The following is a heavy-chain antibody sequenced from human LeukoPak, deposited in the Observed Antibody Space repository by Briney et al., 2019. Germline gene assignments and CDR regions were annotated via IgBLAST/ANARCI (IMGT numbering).Heavy chain of an antibody. Sequence: SVKVSCKASGGTFSSYAISWVRQAPGQGLEWMGGIIPIFGTSNYAQKFQGRVTITTDESTSTAYMELSSLRSEDTAVYYCARLLGRFLEWLRFDPWGQGTLVTVSS. CDR3: ARLLGRFLEWLRFDP. D-gene: IGHD3-3*01. CDR1: GGTFSSYA. V-gene: IGHV1-69*05. CDR2: IIPIFGTS. J-gene: IGHJ5*02.